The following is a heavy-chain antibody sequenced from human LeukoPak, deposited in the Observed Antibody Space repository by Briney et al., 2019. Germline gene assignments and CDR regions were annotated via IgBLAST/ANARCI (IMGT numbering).Heavy chain of an antibody. J-gene: IGHJ6*03. V-gene: IGHV3-23*01. CDR3: AKSTFYYDFWSGYSEGGARDRYMDV. CDR1: GFTFSSYA. D-gene: IGHD3-3*01. Sequence: QSGGSLRLSCAASGFTFSSYAMSWVRQAPGKGLEWVSAISGSGGSTYYADSVKGRFTISRDNSKNTLYLQMNSLRAEDTAVYYCAKSTFYYDFWSGYSEGGARDRYMDVWGKGTTVTVSS. CDR2: ISGSGGST.